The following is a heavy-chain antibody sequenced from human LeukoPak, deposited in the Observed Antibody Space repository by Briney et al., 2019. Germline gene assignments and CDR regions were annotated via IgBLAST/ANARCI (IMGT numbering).Heavy chain of an antibody. CDR1: GYTFTSYG. Sequence: ASVKVSCKASGYTFTSYGISWVRQAPGQGLERMGWISAYNGNTNYAQKLQGRVTMTTDTSTSTAYMELRSLRSDDTAVYYCATTGDRIAVAGDDFDIWGQGTMVTVSS. J-gene: IGHJ3*02. CDR3: ATTGDRIAVAGDDFDI. V-gene: IGHV1-18*01. CDR2: ISAYNGNT. D-gene: IGHD6-19*01.